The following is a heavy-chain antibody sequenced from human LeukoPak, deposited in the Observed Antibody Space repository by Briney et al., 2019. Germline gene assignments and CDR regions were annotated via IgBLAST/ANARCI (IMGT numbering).Heavy chain of an antibody. D-gene: IGHD1-1*01. Sequence: PGGSLRLSCAASGFTFSSYGMHWVRQAPGKGLEWVAVIWYDGSNKYYADSVKGRFTISRDNSKNTLYLQMNSLRAEDTAVYYCARDPSQTGTLPSDIWGQGTMVTVSS. CDR3: ARDPSQTGTLPSDI. CDR2: IWYDGSNK. J-gene: IGHJ3*02. CDR1: GFTFSSYG. V-gene: IGHV3-33*08.